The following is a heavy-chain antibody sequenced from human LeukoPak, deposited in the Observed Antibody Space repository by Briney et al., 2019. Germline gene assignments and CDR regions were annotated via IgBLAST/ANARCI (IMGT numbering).Heavy chain of an antibody. D-gene: IGHD1-26*01. CDR3: ARVGIVGVHFDY. Sequence: GGSLRLSCAASGFTFSSCAMNWVRQAPGKGLEWVSSISSSSSYIYYADSVKGRFTISRDNAKNSLYLQMNSLRAEDTAVYYCARVGIVGVHFDYWGQGTLVTVSS. CDR2: ISSSSSYI. J-gene: IGHJ4*02. V-gene: IGHV3-21*01. CDR1: GFTFSSCA.